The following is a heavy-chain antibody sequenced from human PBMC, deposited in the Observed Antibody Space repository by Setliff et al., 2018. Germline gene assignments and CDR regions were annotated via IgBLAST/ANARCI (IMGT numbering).Heavy chain of an antibody. V-gene: IGHV4-34*01. CDR3: ARGVRTGHLDS. Sequence: SSETLSLTCAASGGSFTYYYWTWIRQPPGKGLEWIGEINHSGSTNYNPSLKSRVTISVDTSKNQFSLNLNSVTVADTAVYFCARGVRTGHLDSWGQGTLVTVSS. J-gene: IGHJ4*02. CDR1: GGSFTYYY. CDR2: INHSGST. D-gene: IGHD1-1*01.